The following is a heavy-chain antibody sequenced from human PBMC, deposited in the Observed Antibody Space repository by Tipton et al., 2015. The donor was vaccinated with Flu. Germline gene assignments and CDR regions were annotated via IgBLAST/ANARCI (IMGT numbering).Heavy chain of an antibody. CDR1: GESFGIDYY. D-gene: IGHD3-22*01. CDR2: IHQSGTT. CDR3: AMYYYDSSAYYSQGWFDY. Sequence: TLSLTCSVSGESFGIDYYWDWIRQPPGKGLEWSGSIHQSGTTYYKSSLKSRATISVDTSKNQFSLKLGSVTAADTAVYYCAMYYYDSSAYYSQGWFDYWGQGTLVTVSS. V-gene: IGHV4-38-2*01. J-gene: IGHJ5*01.